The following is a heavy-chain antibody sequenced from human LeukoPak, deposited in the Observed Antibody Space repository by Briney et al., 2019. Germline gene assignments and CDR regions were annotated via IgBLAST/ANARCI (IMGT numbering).Heavy chain of an antibody. V-gene: IGHV3-21*01. J-gene: IGHJ6*02. CDR2: ISSSSSYI. D-gene: IGHD3-10*01. CDR1: GFTFSSYS. Sequence: GGSLRLSCAASGFTFSSYSMDWVRQAPGKGLEWVSSISSSSSYIYYADSVKGRFTISRDNAKNSLYLQMNSLRAEDTAVYCCAREGYYGSGSYSSYYYGMDVWGQGTTVTVSS. CDR3: AREGYYGSGSYSSYYYGMDV.